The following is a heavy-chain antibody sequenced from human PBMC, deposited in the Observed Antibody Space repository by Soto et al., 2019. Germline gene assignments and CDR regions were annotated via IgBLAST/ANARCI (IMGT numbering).Heavy chain of an antibody. CDR1: GYSISSGYY. V-gene: IGHV4-38-2*01. J-gene: IGHJ5*02. CDR3: ARVGPWVPYSYDSSPYTFENWFDP. D-gene: IGHD3-22*01. CDR2: IYDGGST. Sequence: ETLSLSCAVSGYSISSGYYWCWLRQPPGKGLEWIVSIYDGGSTYYNPSLNSRVTLSIDMTNNHVSLILNSVTAADTAVYYCARVGPWVPYSYDSSPYTFENWFDPWGQGTLVTVSS.